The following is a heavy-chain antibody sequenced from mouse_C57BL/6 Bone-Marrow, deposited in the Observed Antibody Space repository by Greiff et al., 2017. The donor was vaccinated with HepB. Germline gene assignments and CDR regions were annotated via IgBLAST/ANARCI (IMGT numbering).Heavy chain of an antibody. Sequence: QVTLKVSGPGILQPSQTLSLTCSFSGFSLSTFGMGVGWIRQPSGKGLEWLAHIWWDDDKYYNPALKSRLTISKDTSKNQVFLKIANVDTADTATYYCARIAYDGYYDYYAMDYWGQGTSVTVSS. J-gene: IGHJ4*01. D-gene: IGHD2-3*01. V-gene: IGHV8-8*01. CDR3: ARIAYDGYYDYYAMDY. CDR1: GFSLSTFGMG. CDR2: IWWDDDK.